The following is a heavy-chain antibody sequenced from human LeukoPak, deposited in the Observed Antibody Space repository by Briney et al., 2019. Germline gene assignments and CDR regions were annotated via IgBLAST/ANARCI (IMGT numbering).Heavy chain of an antibody. CDR1: GGSISSSSYY. CDR3: ARHKDYYYYMDV. CDR2: IYYSGST. J-gene: IGHJ6*03. V-gene: IGHV4-39*01. Sequence: SETLSLACTVSGGSISSSSYYWGWIRQPPGKRLEWIGSIYYSGSTYYNPSLKSRVTISVDTSKTQFSLKLSSVAAADTAVYYCARHKDYYYYMDVWGKGTTVTVSS.